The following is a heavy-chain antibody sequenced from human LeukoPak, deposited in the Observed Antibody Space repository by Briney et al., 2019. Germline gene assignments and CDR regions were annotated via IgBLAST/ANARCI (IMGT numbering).Heavy chain of an antibody. CDR1: GYAISSGFY. CDR2: IHHSGGT. D-gene: IGHD3-22*01. CDR3: ARASYSYDINGWVPFDY. V-gene: IGHV4-38-2*02. Sequence: SETLSLTCTVSGYAISSGFYWGWIRQPPGKGLEWIGAIHHSGGTYYNPSLKSRVTISIDTSKNHFSLKLSSVTAADTAVYYCARASYSYDINGWVPFDYWGQGTLVTVSS. J-gene: IGHJ4*02.